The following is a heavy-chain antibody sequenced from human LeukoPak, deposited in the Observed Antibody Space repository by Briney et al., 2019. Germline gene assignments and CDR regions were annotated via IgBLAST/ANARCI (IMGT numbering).Heavy chain of an antibody. CDR2: IIPIFGTA. CDR1: GGTFNSYA. CDR3: ARDRGYSGYDKGAFDI. Sequence: GASVKISCKASGGTFNSYAISWVRQAPGQGLEWMGGIIPIFGTANYAQKFQGRVTITTDESTSTAYMELSSLRSEDTAVYYCARDRGYSGYDKGAFDIWGQGTMVTVSS. V-gene: IGHV1-69*05. D-gene: IGHD5-12*01. J-gene: IGHJ3*02.